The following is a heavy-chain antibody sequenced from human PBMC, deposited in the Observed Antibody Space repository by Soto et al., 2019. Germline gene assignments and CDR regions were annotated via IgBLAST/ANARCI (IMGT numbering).Heavy chain of an antibody. Sequence: LRLSCEASGFTFRSYAMHWVRQAPGKGLEWVAVISYDGSNKYYADSVKGRFTISRDNSKNTLHLQMNSLRAEDTAVYYCVKDQNTSSWYNFDYWGQGSLVTVSS. D-gene: IGHD6-13*01. CDR1: GFTFRSYA. CDR3: VKDQNTSSWYNFDY. J-gene: IGHJ4*02. V-gene: IGHV3-30*04. CDR2: ISYDGSNK.